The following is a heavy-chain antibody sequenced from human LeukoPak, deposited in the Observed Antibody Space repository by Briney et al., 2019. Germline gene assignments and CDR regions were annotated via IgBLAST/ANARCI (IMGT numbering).Heavy chain of an antibody. D-gene: IGHD3-9*01. V-gene: IGHV1-2*02. CDR2: INPNSGGT. CDR3: ARDGISRSFDYLPTFSVVAYFDS. CDR1: GYTFNGYF. J-gene: IGHJ4*02. Sequence: VASVKVSCKASGYTFNGYFLHWVRQAPGQGLEWMGWINPNSGGTNYAQKFQGRLTMTTDTSTTTAYMELRSLNSEDTAVYYCARDGISRSFDYLPTFSVVAYFDSWGQGTLVTVSS.